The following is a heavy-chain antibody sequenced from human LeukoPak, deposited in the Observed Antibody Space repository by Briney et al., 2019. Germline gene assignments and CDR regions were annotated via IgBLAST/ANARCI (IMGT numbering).Heavy chain of an antibody. CDR1: GFTFSSYS. CDR3: GKGGIKSNNKVPEGFYI. CDR2: ISSSSSYI. J-gene: IGHJ3*02. Sequence: GGSLRLSCAASGFTFSSYSMNWVRQAPGKGLEWVSSISSSSSYIYYADSVKGRFTISRDNAKNSLYLQMNSLRAEDTAVYYCGKGGIKSNNKVPEGFYIWGQGTMVTVSS. D-gene: IGHD3-16*01. V-gene: IGHV3-21*01.